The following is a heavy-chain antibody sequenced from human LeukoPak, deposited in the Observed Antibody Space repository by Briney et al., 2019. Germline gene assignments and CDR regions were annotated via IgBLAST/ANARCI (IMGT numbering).Heavy chain of an antibody. CDR2: IYYSGST. J-gene: IGHJ3*02. V-gene: IGHV4-59*01. D-gene: IGHD3-22*01. CDR3: ARGSVTMIVGRVFDI. Sequence: SETLSLTCTVSGGSISSYYWSWIRQPPGKGLEWIGYIYYSGSTNYNPSLKSRVTISVDTSKNQFSLKLSSVTAADTAVYYCARGSVTMIVGRVFDIWGQGTIVTVSS. CDR1: GGSISSYY.